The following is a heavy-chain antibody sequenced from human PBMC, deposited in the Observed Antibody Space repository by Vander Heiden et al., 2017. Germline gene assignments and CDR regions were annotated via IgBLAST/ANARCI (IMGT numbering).Heavy chain of an antibody. CDR3: ATPLRFLEWLLPKRDYYYYGMDV. Sequence: QVQLVQSGPAVKKPGSSVKVSCKASGGTFSSYAISWVRQAHGQGLEWRGGIIPICGTANDAQKFQGRVTITADESTSTAYMELSSLRSEDTAVYYCATPLRFLEWLLPKRDYYYYGMDVWGQGTTVTVSS. D-gene: IGHD3-3*01. CDR2: IIPICGTA. V-gene: IGHV1-69*01. CDR1: GGTFSSYA. J-gene: IGHJ6*02.